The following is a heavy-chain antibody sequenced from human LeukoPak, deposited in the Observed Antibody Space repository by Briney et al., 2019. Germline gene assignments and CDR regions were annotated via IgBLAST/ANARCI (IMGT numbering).Heavy chain of an antibody. CDR2: IKQLGSEK. J-gene: IGHJ6*03. CDR3: ARVWGPKPDEPAITNHVSHSIDV. Sequence: GGSLRLSCAASGFTFSSYWMSWVRQASGKGLEWVANIKQLGSEKYYVDSVKGRFTISRDNANNSLFLQMNTLRAEDTAVYYCARVWGPKPDEPAITNHVSHSIDVWGKGTTVTVSS. V-gene: IGHV3-7*01. D-gene: IGHD3-16*01. CDR1: GFTFSSYW.